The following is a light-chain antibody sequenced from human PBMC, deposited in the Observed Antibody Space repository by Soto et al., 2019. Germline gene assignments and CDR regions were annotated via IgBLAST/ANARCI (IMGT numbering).Light chain of an antibody. CDR1: QSISIW. Sequence: DIQMTQSPSTLSASVGDRVTITCRARQSISIWLAWYQQKPGKAPKLLIYDASSLESGVPSRFSGSGSGTEFTLTISSLRPDDFATYYCQQYNSYWTFGQGTKVDIK. CDR3: QQYNSYWT. J-gene: IGKJ1*01. CDR2: DAS. V-gene: IGKV1-5*01.